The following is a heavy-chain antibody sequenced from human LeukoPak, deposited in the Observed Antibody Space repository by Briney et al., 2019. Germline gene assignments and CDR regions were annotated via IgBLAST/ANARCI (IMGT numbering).Heavy chain of an antibody. CDR3: ARDRVDNWFDP. J-gene: IGHJ5*02. V-gene: IGHV1-8*01. Sequence: GASVKVSCKASGYTFTSFDINWVRQATGQGLEWMGWVNPSSGNTGSAQKFQGRVTMTRDTSTNTAYMELSSLTLDDTAVYYCARDRVDNWFDPWGQGTLVTVSS. CDR2: VNPSSGNT. CDR1: GYTFTSFD. D-gene: IGHD1-14*01.